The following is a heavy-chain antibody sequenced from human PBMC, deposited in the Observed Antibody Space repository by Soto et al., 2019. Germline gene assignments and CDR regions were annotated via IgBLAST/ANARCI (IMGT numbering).Heavy chain of an antibody. CDR3: ARTSGYSSTDNWFDP. CDR2: ISAYNGNT. CDR1: GYTFTSYG. V-gene: IGHV1-18*01. Sequence: QVQLVQSGAEVKKPGASVKVSCKASGYTFTSYGISWVRQSPGQGLEWMGWISAYNGNTNNAQKFQGRVAVTTDTSPSPASMELMNLRSDDTAVYYCARTSGYSSTDNWFDPWGQGTLVTVSS. J-gene: IGHJ5*02. D-gene: IGHD6-13*01.